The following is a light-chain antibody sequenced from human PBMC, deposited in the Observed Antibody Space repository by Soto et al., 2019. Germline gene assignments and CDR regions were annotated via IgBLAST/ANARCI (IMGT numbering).Light chain of an antibody. V-gene: IGLV2-14*01. CDR2: EVS. CDR3: SSYTSSTAYV. Sequence: QSVLTQPASVSGSPGQSITISCTGTSSDVGTYNYVSWYQQHPGKAPKLIIYEVSNRPSGVSNRFSGSKSGNTASLTISGLQAEDEADYSCSSYTSSTAYVFGNGTKVTVL. J-gene: IGLJ1*01. CDR1: SSDVGTYNY.